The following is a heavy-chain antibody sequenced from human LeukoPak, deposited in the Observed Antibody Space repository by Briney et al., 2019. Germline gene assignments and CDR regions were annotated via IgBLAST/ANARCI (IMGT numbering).Heavy chain of an antibody. V-gene: IGHV5-51*01. CDR3: ARLAGGYLFYFNF. J-gene: IGHJ4*02. D-gene: IGHD5-12*01. CDR1: GYSLTNYW. Sequence: GESLKISCKDSGYSLTNYWIGWVRQMPGKGLEWMGIIHSRDSNAKYSPSFQGRVTISADKSINTAYLQWSALKASDTAMYYCARLAGGYLFYFNFWGQGTLVTVSS. CDR2: IHSRDSNA.